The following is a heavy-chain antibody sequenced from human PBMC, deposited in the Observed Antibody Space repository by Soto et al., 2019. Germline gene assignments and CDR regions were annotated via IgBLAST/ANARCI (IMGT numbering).Heavy chain of an antibody. CDR1: GYTFTSYG. Sequence: QVQLVQSGAEVKKPGASVKVSCKASGYTFTSYGISWVRQPPGQGLAWMGWISAYNGNKNSAQKLRGRVTMTTDTSTSTAYMALRSLRSDDTAVYYCARYLLGWFDPWGQGTLVTVSS. CDR3: ARYLLGWFDP. J-gene: IGHJ5*02. CDR2: ISAYNGNK. V-gene: IGHV1-18*01. D-gene: IGHD3-16*01.